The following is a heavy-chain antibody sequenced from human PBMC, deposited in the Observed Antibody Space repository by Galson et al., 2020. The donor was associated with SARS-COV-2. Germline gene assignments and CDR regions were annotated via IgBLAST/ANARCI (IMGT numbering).Heavy chain of an antibody. CDR1: GFIFSTSP. CDR3: VKDQVGSGSD. CDR2: ITYRGDTT. V-gene: IGHV3-64D*06. J-gene: IGHJ4*02. Sequence: GGSLRLSCSASGFIFSTSPMHWVRQPPGKGLDYVASITYRGDTTYYADSVKGRFTISRDNSRNTLYLQMSSLRTEDTAVYYCVKDQVGSGSDGGRGTLVTV. D-gene: IGHD6-19*01.